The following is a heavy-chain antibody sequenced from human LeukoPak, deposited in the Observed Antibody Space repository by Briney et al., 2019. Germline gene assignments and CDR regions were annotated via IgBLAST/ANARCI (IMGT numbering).Heavy chain of an antibody. CDR3: ARGQPGVAAAGNLDY. CDR2: IRYDGSNK. V-gene: IGHV3-30*02. Sequence: GGSLRLSCAASGFTFSSYGMHWVRQAPGKGLEWVAFIRYDGSNKYYADSVKGRFTISRDTSKNTLFLQMNSLRAEDTAVYYCARGQPGVAAAGNLDYWGQGTLVTVSS. CDR1: GFTFSSYG. D-gene: IGHD6-13*01. J-gene: IGHJ4*02.